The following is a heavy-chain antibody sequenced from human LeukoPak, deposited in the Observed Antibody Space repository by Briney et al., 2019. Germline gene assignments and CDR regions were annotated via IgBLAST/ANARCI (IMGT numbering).Heavy chain of an antibody. V-gene: IGHV3-7*01. J-gene: IGHJ6*04. D-gene: IGHD3-10*02. CDR3: AELGITMIGGV. CDR1: GFTFSDYN. CDR2: IKEDGSEK. Sequence: GGSLRLSCAASGFTFSDYNMRWIRQTPGKGLEWVANIKEDGSEKYYVDSVKGRFTISRDNAKNSLSLQMNSLRAEDTAVYYCAELGITMIGGVWGKGTTVTISS.